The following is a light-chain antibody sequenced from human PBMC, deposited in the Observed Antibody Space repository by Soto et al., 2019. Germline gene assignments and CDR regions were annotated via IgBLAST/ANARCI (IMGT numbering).Light chain of an antibody. CDR3: SSYTITATL. V-gene: IGLV2-14*03. CDR2: DVT. CDR1: SNDVGLYNY. J-gene: IGLJ2*01. Sequence: QSVLTQPASVSGSPGQSITISCTGSSNDVGLYNYVSWYQQHPGKAPKLVISDVTIRPSGVSDRFSGSKSGNTAFLTISGLQAEDEADYYCSSYTITATLFGRGTKLTVL.